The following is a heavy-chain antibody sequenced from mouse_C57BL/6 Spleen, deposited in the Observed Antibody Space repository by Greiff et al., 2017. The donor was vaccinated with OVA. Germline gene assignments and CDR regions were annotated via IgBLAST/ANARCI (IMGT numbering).Heavy chain of an antibody. CDR3: ARWRSTMVTHYYAMDY. Sequence: VHVKQSGPVLVKPGASVKMSCKASGYTFTDYYMNWVKQSHGKSLEWIGVINPYNGGTSYNQKFKGKATLTVDKSSSTAYMELNSLTSEDSAVYYCARWRSTMVTHYYAMDYWGQGTSVTVSS. CDR1: GYTFTDYY. CDR2: INPYNGGT. J-gene: IGHJ4*01. V-gene: IGHV1-19*01. D-gene: IGHD2-2*01.